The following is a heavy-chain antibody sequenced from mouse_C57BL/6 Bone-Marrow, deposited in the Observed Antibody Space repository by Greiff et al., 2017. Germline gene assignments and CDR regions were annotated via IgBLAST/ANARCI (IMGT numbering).Heavy chain of an antibody. J-gene: IGHJ1*03. Sequence: EVKVVESGGGLVKPGGSLKLSCAASGFTFSSYTMSWVRQTPGKRLQWVAAISGGGGNTYYPDSVKGRFTISRDNDNNILYLSLSSLSSEHTALYYCSRQVTTVLATKYFDVWGTGTTVTVSS. CDR1: GFTFSSYT. CDR3: SRQVTTVLATKYFDV. V-gene: IGHV5-9*01. CDR2: ISGGGGNT. D-gene: IGHD1-1*01.